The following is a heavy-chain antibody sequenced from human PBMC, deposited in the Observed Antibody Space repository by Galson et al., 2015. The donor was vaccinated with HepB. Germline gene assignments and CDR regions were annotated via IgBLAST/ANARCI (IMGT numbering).Heavy chain of an antibody. Sequence: CAISGDSVTSNSAVWNWIRQSPSRGLEWLGRTYFRSKWHNDYGISVKSRISINADTSENQFSLHLRSVTPEDTAMYYCAYGSDVWGQGTTVIVSS. CDR1: GDSVTSNSAV. CDR2: TYFRSKWHN. CDR3: AYGSDV. J-gene: IGHJ6*02. V-gene: IGHV6-1*01.